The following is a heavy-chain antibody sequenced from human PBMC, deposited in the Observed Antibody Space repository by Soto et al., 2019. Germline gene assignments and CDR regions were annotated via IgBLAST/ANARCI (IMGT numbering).Heavy chain of an antibody. CDR2: ISSNGGST. J-gene: IGHJ4*02. V-gene: IGHV3-64D*06. CDR1: GCTFSSYA. Sequence: GSLRLSCSACGCTFSSYAMHWVRQAPGKGLEYVSAISSNGGSTYYADSVKGRFTISRDNSKNTLYLQMSSLRAEDTAVYYCVSYPAYCSSTSCYSNYFDYWGQGTLVTVSS. D-gene: IGHD2-2*01. CDR3: VSYPAYCSSTSCYSNYFDY.